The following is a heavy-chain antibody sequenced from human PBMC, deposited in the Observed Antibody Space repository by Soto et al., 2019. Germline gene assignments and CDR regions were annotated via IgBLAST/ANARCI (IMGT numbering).Heavy chain of an antibody. CDR1: GYTFSSYG. CDR2: ISAYNGNT. V-gene: IGHV1-18*01. J-gene: IGHJ4*02. Sequence: GASVKVSCKASGYTFSSYGISWVRQAPGQGLEWMGWISAYNGNTNYAQKLQGRVTMTTDTSTSTAYMELRSLRSDDTAVYYCAREVRFLEWLPHRYFDYWGQGT. D-gene: IGHD3-3*01. CDR3: AREVRFLEWLPHRYFDY.